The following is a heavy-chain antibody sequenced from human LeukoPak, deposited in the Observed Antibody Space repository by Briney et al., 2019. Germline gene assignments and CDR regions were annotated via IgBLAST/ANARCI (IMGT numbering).Heavy chain of an antibody. D-gene: IGHD2-2*01. V-gene: IGHV4-38-2*02. CDR2: IYYSGST. CDR1: GYSISSGYY. J-gene: IGHJ4*02. CDR3: ATFVEQLLKWRDY. Sequence: SETLSLTCTVSGYSISSGYYWGWIRQPPGKGLEWIGSIYYSGSTYYNPSLKSRVTISVDTSKNQFSLKLSSVTAADTAVYYCATFVEQLLKWRDYWGQGTLVTVSS.